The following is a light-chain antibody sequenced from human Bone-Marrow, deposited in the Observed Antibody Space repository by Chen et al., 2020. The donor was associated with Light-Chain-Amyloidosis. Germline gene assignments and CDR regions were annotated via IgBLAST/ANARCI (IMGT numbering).Light chain of an antibody. CDR1: NIGSTS. V-gene: IGLV3-21*02. CDR2: DDS. CDR3: QVWDRSSDRPV. Sequence: SYVLTQPSSVSVAPGQTATIACGGTNIGSTSVHWYQQTPGQAPLLVVYDDSDRPSGIPERLSGSNAGNTATLTLSRVEAGDEADYYCQVWDRSSDRPVFGGGTKLTVL. J-gene: IGLJ3*02.